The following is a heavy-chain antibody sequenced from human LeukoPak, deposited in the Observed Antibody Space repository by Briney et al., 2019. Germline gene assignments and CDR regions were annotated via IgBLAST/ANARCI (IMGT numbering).Heavy chain of an antibody. Sequence: SETLSLTCTVSGASISIYSWSWIRQPAGKGLEWIGRIYPSGSTNYNPSLTSRVTMSVDTSKSQFSLKLSSVTAPDTAVYFCATYGGAYYAFDVWGQGTMVTVSS. CDR1: GASISIYS. CDR3: ATYGGAYYAFDV. J-gene: IGHJ3*01. D-gene: IGHD1-26*01. V-gene: IGHV4-4*07. CDR2: IYPSGST.